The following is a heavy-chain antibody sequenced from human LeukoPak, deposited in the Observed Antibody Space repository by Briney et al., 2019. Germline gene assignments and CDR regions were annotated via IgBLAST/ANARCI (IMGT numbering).Heavy chain of an antibody. CDR1: GYTLTSYG. V-gene: IGHV1-18*01. Sequence: GASVKVSCKASGYTLTSYGISWVRQAPGQGLEWMGWISAYNGNTNYAQKLQGRVTMTTDTSTSTAYMELRSLRSDDTAVYYCARPYDFWSGLSGWFDPWGQGTLVTVSS. CDR2: ISAYNGNT. J-gene: IGHJ5*02. CDR3: ARPYDFWSGLSGWFDP. D-gene: IGHD3-3*01.